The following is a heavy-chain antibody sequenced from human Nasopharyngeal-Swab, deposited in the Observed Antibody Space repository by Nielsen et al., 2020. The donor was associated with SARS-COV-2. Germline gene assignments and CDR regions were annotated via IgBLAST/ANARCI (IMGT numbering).Heavy chain of an antibody. D-gene: IGHD3-3*01. CDR2: IRYDGSNK. J-gene: IGHJ4*02. CDR1: GFTFSSYG. Sequence: GESLKISCAASGFTFSSYGMHWVRQAPGKGLEWVAFIRYDGSNKYYADSVKGRFTISRDNSKNTLYLQMNSLRAEDTAVYYCAKDPTVFWSGHYLDYWGQGTLVTVSS. V-gene: IGHV3-30*02. CDR3: AKDPTVFWSGHYLDY.